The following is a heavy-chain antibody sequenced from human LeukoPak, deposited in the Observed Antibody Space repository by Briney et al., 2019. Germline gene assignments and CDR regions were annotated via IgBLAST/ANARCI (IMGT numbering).Heavy chain of an antibody. CDR3: ARDRTDCSSTSCPIYYYYYGMDV. J-gene: IGHJ6*02. V-gene: IGHV1-69*04. Sequence: SVKVSCKASGGTFSSYAINWVRQAPGQGLEWMGRIIPILGIANYAQKFQGRVTITADKSTSTAYMELSSLRSEDTAVYYCARDRTDCSSTSCPIYYYYYGMDVWGQGTTVTVSS. CDR1: GGTFSSYA. CDR2: IIPILGIA. D-gene: IGHD2-2*01.